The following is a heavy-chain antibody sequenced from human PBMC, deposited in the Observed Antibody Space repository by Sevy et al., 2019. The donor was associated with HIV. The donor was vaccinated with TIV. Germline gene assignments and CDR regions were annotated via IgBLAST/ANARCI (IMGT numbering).Heavy chain of an antibody. CDR1: GFSFTNAW. V-gene: IGHV3-15*01. CDR2: IKSKTDGGTR. D-gene: IGHD1-26*01. Sequence: GGSLRLSCAASGFSFTNAWMSWVRQAPGKGLEWVGRIKSKTDGGTRDFAAPGKGRFAISRDDSKSTFYLQMDSLKTDDTGVYYCTAGVGSADCDYWGQGILVTVSS. CDR3: TAGVGSADCDY. J-gene: IGHJ4*02.